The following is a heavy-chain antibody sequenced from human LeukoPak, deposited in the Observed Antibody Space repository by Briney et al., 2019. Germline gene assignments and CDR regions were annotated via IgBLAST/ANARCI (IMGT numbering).Heavy chain of an antibody. CDR1: GFTFSSYA. J-gene: IGHJ4*02. D-gene: IGHD6-13*01. Sequence: PGGSLRLSCAASGFTFSSYAMSWVRQAPGKGLEWVSAISGSGGSTYYADSVKGRFTISRDNSKNTLYLQMNSLRAEDTAVYYCAKDSPGIAAAGTSPEDYWGQGTLVTVSS. CDR3: AKDSPGIAAAGTSPEDY. CDR2: ISGSGGST. V-gene: IGHV3-23*01.